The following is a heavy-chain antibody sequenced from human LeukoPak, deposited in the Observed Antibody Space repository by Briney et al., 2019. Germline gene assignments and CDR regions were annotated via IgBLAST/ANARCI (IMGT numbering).Heavy chain of an antibody. CDR1: GGSVSSGSYY. Sequence: SSETLSLTCTVSGGSVSSGSYYWSWIRQPPGKGLEWIGYIYYSGSTNYNPSLKSRVTISADTSKNQFSLKLSSVTAADTAVYYCARDKGYYESSGYLKAFDIWGQGTMVTVSS. CDR2: IYYSGST. V-gene: IGHV4-61*01. D-gene: IGHD3-22*01. J-gene: IGHJ3*02. CDR3: ARDKGYYESSGYLKAFDI.